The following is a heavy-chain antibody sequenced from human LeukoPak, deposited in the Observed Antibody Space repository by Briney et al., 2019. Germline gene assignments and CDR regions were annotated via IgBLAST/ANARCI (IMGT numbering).Heavy chain of an antibody. J-gene: IGHJ3*02. Sequence: GESLKISCKGSGYSFTSYWIGWVRQMPGKGLEWMGIIYPGDSDTRYSPSFQGQVTISADKSISTAYLQWSSLKASDTAMYYCARLSADDYDFWSGYLNALDIWGQGTMVTVSS. CDR2: IYPGDSDT. D-gene: IGHD3-3*01. CDR3: ARLSADDYDFWSGYLNALDI. V-gene: IGHV5-51*01. CDR1: GYSFTSYW.